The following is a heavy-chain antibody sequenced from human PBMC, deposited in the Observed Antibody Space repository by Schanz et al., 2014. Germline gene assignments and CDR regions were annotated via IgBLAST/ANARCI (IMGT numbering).Heavy chain of an antibody. D-gene: IGHD3-3*01. CDR1: GFTFSTYY. V-gene: IGHV3-23*04. CDR2: INGSGNAT. CDR3: ARDLLVSHYDFWSGNDY. J-gene: IGHJ4*02. Sequence: EVQLVESGGGLVRPGGSLRLSCAASGFTFSTYYMNWVRQAPGKGLEWVAAINGSGNATYYADSVKGRFTISRDTPKNTLYVQMNSLRADDTAVYYCARDLLVSHYDFWSGNDYWGQGTLVTVSS.